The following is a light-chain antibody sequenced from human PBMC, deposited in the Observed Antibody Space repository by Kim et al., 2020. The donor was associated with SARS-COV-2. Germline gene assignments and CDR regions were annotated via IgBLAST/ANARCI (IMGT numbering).Light chain of an antibody. CDR3: QAWDSGTAVV. CDR1: ELGDKS. V-gene: IGLV3-1*01. Sequence: VPPGQTASITCSGDELGDKSVFWYQQKPGQSPVLVIYQDTKRPSGIPERFSASNSGNTATLTISGTQATDEADYYCQAWDSGTAVVFGGGTQLTVL. J-gene: IGLJ2*01. CDR2: QDT.